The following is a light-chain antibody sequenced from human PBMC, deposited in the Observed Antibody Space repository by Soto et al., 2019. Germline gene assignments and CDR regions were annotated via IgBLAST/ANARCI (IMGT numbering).Light chain of an antibody. CDR2: DAS. V-gene: IGKV1-39*01. CDR3: QQSYSTPPWT. J-gene: IGKJ1*01. CDR1: QSISSY. Sequence: DIRMTISPSSVSSSEKDRVTITCRAGQSISSYLNWYQQKPGKAPKLLIYDASSLQTGVPSRFSGSGSGTDFSLTISSLQPEDFGTYYCQQSYSTPPWTFGQVSKVDIK.